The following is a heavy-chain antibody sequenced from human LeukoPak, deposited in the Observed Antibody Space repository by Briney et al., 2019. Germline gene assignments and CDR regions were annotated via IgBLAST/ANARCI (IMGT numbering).Heavy chain of an antibody. CDR2: IIPIFGTA. D-gene: IGHD3-22*01. CDR3: ARARYYYDSSGYYDY. Sequence: AASVKVSYKASGGTFSSYAISWVRQAPGQGLEWMGGIIPIFGTANYAQKFQGRVTITTDESTSTAYMEPSSLRSEDTAVYYCARARYYYDSSGYYDYWGQGTLVTVSS. V-gene: IGHV1-69*05. J-gene: IGHJ4*02. CDR1: GGTFSSYA.